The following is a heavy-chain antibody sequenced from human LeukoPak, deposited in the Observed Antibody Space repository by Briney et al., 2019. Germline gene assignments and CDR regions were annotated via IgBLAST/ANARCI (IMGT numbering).Heavy chain of an antibody. CDR1: GSNFNNYG. Sequence: PGGSLRLSCVVSGSNFNNYGMNWVRQAPGKGLDWVASIAYDGSNENYAESVKGRFTISRDNSKNTLYLQLSSLTAEDTAVYYCARPSGSVTIFGVVDYFDYWGQGSLVTVSS. CDR2: IAYDGSNE. D-gene: IGHD3-3*01. CDR3: ARPSGSVTIFGVVDYFDY. J-gene: IGHJ4*02. V-gene: IGHV3-30*04.